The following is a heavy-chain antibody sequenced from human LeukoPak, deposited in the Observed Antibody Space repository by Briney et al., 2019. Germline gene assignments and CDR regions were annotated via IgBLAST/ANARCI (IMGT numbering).Heavy chain of an antibody. CDR2: IQYDGNNK. CDR1: GFTFSSYA. Sequence: GGSLRLSCAPSGFTFSSYAMHWVRQAPGKGLEWVAFIQYDGNNKYYADSVKGRFTISRDNSRDTLYLQMNSLRAEDTAIYYCAKGEQASRVTFGAFHVWGQGTMVTVSS. V-gene: IGHV3-30*02. D-gene: IGHD1/OR15-1a*01. J-gene: IGHJ3*01. CDR3: AKGEQASRVTFGAFHV.